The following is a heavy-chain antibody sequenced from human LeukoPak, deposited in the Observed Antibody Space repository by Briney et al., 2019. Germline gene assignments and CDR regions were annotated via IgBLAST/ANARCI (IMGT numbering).Heavy chain of an antibody. CDR2: IKQDGSEK. CDR3: ARDLWTAGYDFWSGYYTEAFDI. D-gene: IGHD3-3*01. Sequence: GGSLRLSCAASGFTFSSYWMSWVRQAPGKGLEWVANIKQDGSEKYYVDSVKGRFTISRDNAKNSLYLQMNSLRAEDTAVYYCARDLWTAGYDFWSGYYTEAFDIWGQGTMVTVSS. CDR1: GFTFSSYW. V-gene: IGHV3-7*01. J-gene: IGHJ3*02.